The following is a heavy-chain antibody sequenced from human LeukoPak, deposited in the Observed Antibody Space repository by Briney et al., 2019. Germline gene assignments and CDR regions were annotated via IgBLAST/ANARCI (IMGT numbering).Heavy chain of an antibody. CDR3: GKIMSGSPAVTAVWCHP. Sequence: SLRLPHAASVFALSLHAMIWLSQPPAKALEWVSTIKANGGTTSYAASVRGGLTISRDHSKNTLYLQLTPLRAHDTVTYYGGKIMSGSPAVTAVWCHPGGEGTLVVVPS. V-gene: IGHV3-23*01. D-gene: IGHD6-19*01. J-gene: IGHJ5*01. CDR1: VFALSLHA. CDR2: IKANGGTT.